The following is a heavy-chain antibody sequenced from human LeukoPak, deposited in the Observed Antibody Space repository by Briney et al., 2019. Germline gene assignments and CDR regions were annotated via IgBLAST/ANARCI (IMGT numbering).Heavy chain of an antibody. J-gene: IGHJ2*01. V-gene: IGHV4-59*01. Sequence: SETLSLTCTVSGASISNYYWSWIRQPPGKGLEWIGYIYYSGSTNYNPSLKSRVTISVDTSKNQFSLKLSSVTAADTAVYYCARVYYSNSYDYWYFDLWGRGTLVTVSS. CDR3: ARVYYSNSYDYWYFDL. D-gene: IGHD6-13*01. CDR1: GASISNYY. CDR2: IYYSGST.